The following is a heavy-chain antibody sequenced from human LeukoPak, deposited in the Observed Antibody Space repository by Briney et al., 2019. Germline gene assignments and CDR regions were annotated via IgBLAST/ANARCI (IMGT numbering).Heavy chain of an antibody. CDR2: INTNTENP. CDR1: GYTFTSYA. V-gene: IGHV7-4-1*02. D-gene: IGHD3-3*01. Sequence: ASVKVSCKASGYTFTSYAMNWVRQAPGQGLEWMGWINTNTENPTYVQGFTGRFVFSLDTSVSTAYLQISSLKAEDTAVYYCARGFTIFGVVVNYYYYYGMDVWGQGTTVTVSS. CDR3: ARGFTIFGVVVNYYYYYGMDV. J-gene: IGHJ6*02.